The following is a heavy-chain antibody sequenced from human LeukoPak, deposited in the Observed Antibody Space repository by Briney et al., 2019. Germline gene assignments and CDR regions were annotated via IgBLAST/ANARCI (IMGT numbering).Heavy chain of an antibody. V-gene: IGHV3-49*04. Sequence: PGGSLRLSCTASGFTFGDYTVNWVRQAPGKGPEWVGFTRSKAYGGTTEYATSLKGRFTISRDDSKNIAYLQMNSLNTEDTAVYYCTAVGWESAWGEFYHWGQGTLVTVSS. CDR3: TAVGWESAWGEFYH. D-gene: IGHD1-26*01. CDR1: GFTFGDYT. CDR2: TRSKAYGGTT. J-gene: IGHJ5*02.